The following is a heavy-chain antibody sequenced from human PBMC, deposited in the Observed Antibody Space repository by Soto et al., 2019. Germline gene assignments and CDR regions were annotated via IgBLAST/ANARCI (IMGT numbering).Heavy chain of an antibody. V-gene: IGHV1-69*13. CDR1: GGTFSSYA. J-gene: IGHJ4*02. D-gene: IGHD3-22*01. CDR3: ARETCYYDSSGYYYFDY. Sequence: ASVKVSCKASGGTFSSYAISWVRQAPGQGLEWMGGIIPIFGTANYAQKFQGRVTITADESTSTAYMELSSLRSEDTAVYYCARETCYYDSSGYYYFDYWGQGTLVTVSS. CDR2: IIPIFGTA.